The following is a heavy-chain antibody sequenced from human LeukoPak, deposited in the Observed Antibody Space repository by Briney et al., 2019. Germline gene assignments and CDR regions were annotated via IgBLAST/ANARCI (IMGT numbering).Heavy chain of an antibody. CDR2: ISWNSGSI. CDR1: GFTFDDYA. CDR3: AKSFSSWANGAFDI. Sequence: GGSLRLSCAASGFTFDDYAMHWVRQAPGKGLEWVSGISWNSGSIGYADSVKGRFTISRDNTKNSLYLQMNSLRAEDTALYYCAKSFSSWANGAFDIWGQGTMVTVSS. D-gene: IGHD6-13*01. J-gene: IGHJ3*02. V-gene: IGHV3-9*01.